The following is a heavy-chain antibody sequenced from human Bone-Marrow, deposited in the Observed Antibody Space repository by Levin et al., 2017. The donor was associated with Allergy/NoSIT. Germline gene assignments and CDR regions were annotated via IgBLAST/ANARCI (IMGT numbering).Heavy chain of an antibody. Sequence: TGGSLRLSCAASGFSFSDYYMSWIRQAPGKGLEWVSFISPSSTNTKYADSVKGRFTISRDDAKNSLYLQMNSLRAEDTAVYFCARDSADVGVGPAGQEENKGCDHWGQGALVTVSS. CDR3: ARDSADVGVGPAGQEENKGCDH. J-gene: IGHJ5*02. D-gene: IGHD2-2*01. V-gene: IGHV3-11*05. CDR2: ISPSSTNT. CDR1: GFSFSDYY.